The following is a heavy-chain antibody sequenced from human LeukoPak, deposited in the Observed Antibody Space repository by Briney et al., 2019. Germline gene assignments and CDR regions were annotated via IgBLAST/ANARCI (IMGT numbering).Heavy chain of an antibody. V-gene: IGHV3-43*01. CDR1: GFTFDDYT. CDR2: ISWDGDNT. D-gene: IGHD5-18*01. CDR3: AKDIRYRSGYSYGSFDY. Sequence: GGSLRLSCAASGFTFDDYTMHWVRQGLGKGLEWVSLISWDGDNTYYADSVKGRFTNSRDNRANSLYLQMNSLRSEDTALYYCAKDIRYRSGYSYGSFDYWGQGTLVTVSS. J-gene: IGHJ4*02.